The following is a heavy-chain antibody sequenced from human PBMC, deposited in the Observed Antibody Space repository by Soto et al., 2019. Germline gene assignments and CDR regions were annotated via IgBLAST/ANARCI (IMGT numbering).Heavy chain of an antibody. Sequence: SETLSLTCTVSGGSISSGGYYWSWIRQHPGKGLEWIGYIYYSGSTYYNPSLKSRVTISVDTSKNQFSLKLSSVTAADTAVYYCASLDTAMVYNWFDPWGQGTLVTVS. D-gene: IGHD5-18*01. CDR2: IYYSGST. CDR1: GGSISSGGYY. J-gene: IGHJ5*02. CDR3: ASLDTAMVYNWFDP. V-gene: IGHV4-31*03.